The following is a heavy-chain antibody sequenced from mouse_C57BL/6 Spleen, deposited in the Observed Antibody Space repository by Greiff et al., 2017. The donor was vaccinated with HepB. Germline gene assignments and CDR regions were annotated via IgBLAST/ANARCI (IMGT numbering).Heavy chain of an antibody. CDR1: GFTFSSYA. V-gene: IGHV5-4*01. Sequence: VQLKESGGGLVKPGGSLKLSCAASGFTFSSYAMSWVRQTPEKRLEWVATISDGGSYTYYPDNVKGRFTISRDNAKNNLYLQMSHLKSEDTAMYYCARDGASNVFAYLGQGTLVTVSA. J-gene: IGHJ3*01. CDR3: ARDGASNVFAY. D-gene: IGHD2-5*01. CDR2: ISDGGSYT.